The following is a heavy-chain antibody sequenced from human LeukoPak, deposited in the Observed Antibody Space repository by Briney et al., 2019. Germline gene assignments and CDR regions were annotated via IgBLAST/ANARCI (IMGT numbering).Heavy chain of an antibody. J-gene: IGHJ5*02. CDR2: VYYAGST. Sequence: SETLSLTCTVSGGSISSYYWSWIRQPPGKGLEWIGYVYYAGSTNYNPSLKSRVTISVDTSKNQVSLKLSSVTAADTAVYYCAXLSEYCSSGSCYLGWFDPWGQGTLVTVSS. CDR3: AXLSEYCSSGSCYLGWFDP. CDR1: GGSISSYY. D-gene: IGHD2-15*01. V-gene: IGHV4-59*01.